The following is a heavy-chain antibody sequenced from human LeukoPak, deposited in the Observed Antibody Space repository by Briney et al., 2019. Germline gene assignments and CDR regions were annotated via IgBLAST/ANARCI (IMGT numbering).Heavy chain of an antibody. J-gene: IGHJ4*02. Sequence: GRSLRLSCAASGFTFSSNGMHWVRQAPGKGLEWVGVIWYDGSNKYYADSVKGRFTISRDNSKNTLYLQMNSLRDEDTAVYYCATPKYYDSSGSPFDYWAREPWSPSPQ. CDR1: GFTFSSNG. D-gene: IGHD3-22*01. CDR3: ATPKYYDSSGSPFDY. CDR2: IWYDGSNK. V-gene: IGHV3-33*01.